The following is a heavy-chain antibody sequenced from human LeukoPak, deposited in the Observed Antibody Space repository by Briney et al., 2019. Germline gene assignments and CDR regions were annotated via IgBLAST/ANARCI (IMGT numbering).Heavy chain of an antibody. CDR2: TYPGDSDT. Sequence: GESLKISCKGSGYSFTSYWLGWVRPMPGKGLEWMGITYPGDSDTRYSPSFQGQVTISADSSISTAYLQWSSLKASDTAMYYCARRGPGTYGYPYFFDYWGQGTLVTVSS. CDR3: ARRGPGTYGYPYFFDY. D-gene: IGHD5-18*01. V-gene: IGHV5-51*01. CDR1: GYSFTSYW. J-gene: IGHJ4*02.